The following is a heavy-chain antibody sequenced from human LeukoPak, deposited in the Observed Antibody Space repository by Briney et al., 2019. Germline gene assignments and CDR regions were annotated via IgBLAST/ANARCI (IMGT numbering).Heavy chain of an antibody. CDR2: ISGSGGST. CDR1: GFTFSSYA. CDR3: AKDRRGYGYFDY. D-gene: IGHD3-3*01. V-gene: IGHV3-23*01. Sequence: GGSLRLSCAASGFTFSSYAMSWVRQAPGKGLEWVSAISGSGGSTYYADSVKGRFTISRDNSKNTLYLQMNSPRAEDTAVYYCAKDRRGYGYFDYWGQGTLVTVSS. J-gene: IGHJ4*02.